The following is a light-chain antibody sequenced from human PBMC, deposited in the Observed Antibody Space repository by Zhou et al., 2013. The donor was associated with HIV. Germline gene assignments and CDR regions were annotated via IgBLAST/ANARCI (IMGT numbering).Light chain of an antibody. J-gene: IGKJ2*01. V-gene: IGKV3D-20*02. CDR3: QQRSNWPPYT. CDR1: QSISSGH. CDR2: GAS. Sequence: EIVLTQSPGTLSLSPGERAALSCRASQSISSGHLAWYQQRLGQAPRLLIFGASSRAPAIPDRFSGSGSGTDFTLTISSLEPEDFAVYYCQQRSNWPPYTFGQGTQAGDQT.